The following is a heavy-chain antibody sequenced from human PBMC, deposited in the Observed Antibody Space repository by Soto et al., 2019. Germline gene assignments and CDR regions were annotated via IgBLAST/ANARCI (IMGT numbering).Heavy chain of an antibody. D-gene: IGHD6-19*01. J-gene: IGHJ6*01. V-gene: IGHV1-18*04. Sequence: RASVKVSCKASGYTFTSYGISWVRQAPGQGLEWMGWISAYNGNTNYAQKVQGRVTMTIDTPTSTAYMDLRSLRSDDTAVYYCARDFSGWSLVGYYYYGMDVWGQGTTVTVSS. CDR2: ISAYNGNT. CDR3: ARDFSGWSLVGYYYYGMDV. CDR1: GYTFTSYG.